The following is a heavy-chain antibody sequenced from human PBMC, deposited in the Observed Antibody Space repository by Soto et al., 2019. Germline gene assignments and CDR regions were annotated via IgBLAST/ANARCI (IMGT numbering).Heavy chain of an antibody. D-gene: IGHD2-15*01. CDR3: ARGWGDCSGGSCYSRAAYYYYMDV. CDR1: GGSISSGGYY. J-gene: IGHJ6*03. CDR2: IYYSGST. V-gene: IGHV4-31*03. Sequence: PSETLSLTCTVSGGSISSGGYYWSWIRQHPGKGLEWIGYIYYSGSTYYNPSLKSRVTISVDTSKNQFSLKLSSVTAADTAVYYCARGWGDCSGGSCYSRAAYYYYMDVWGKGTTVTVSS.